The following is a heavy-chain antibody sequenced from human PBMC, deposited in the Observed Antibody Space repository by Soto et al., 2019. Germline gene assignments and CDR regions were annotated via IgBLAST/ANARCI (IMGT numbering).Heavy chain of an antibody. Sequence: EVQLVESGGDLVQRGGSLRLSCAASGFPFSSYWMHWVRHTPGKGLDWVARISGAGVTTYYADSVTGRFTGSRDNAKNTRSLQISGLRAEDTAVYYCAREYYGLLTGYYTDYWGQGTLVSVSS. D-gene: IGHD3-9*01. V-gene: IGHV3-74*01. CDR1: GFPFSSYW. CDR3: AREYYGLLTGYYTDY. J-gene: IGHJ4*02. CDR2: ISGAGVTT.